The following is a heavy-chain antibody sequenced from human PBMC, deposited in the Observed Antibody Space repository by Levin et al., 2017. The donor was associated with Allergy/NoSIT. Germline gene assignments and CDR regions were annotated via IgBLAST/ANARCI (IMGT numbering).Heavy chain of an antibody. CDR3: ARESGLRGAFDI. Sequence: GESLKISCAASGFTFSSYWMHWVRQAPGKGLVWVSRINSDGSSTSYADSVKGRFTISRDNAKNTLYLQMNSLRAEDTAVYYCARESGLRGAFDIWGQGTMVTVSS. D-gene: IGHD5-12*01. CDR1: GFTFSSYW. J-gene: IGHJ3*02. CDR2: INSDGSST. V-gene: IGHV3-74*01.